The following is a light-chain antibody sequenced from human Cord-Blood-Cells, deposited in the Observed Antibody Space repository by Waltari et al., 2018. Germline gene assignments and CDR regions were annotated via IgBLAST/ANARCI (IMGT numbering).Light chain of an antibody. CDR2: AAS. CDR1: QSISSY. V-gene: IGKV1-39*01. J-gene: IGKJ4*01. Sequence: DIQMTQSPSSLSASVGDRVTITCRASQSISSYLNWYQQKPGTAPKLLIYAASSLQSGVPSRFSGSGSGKDFTLTISSLQPEDFATYYCQQSYSTPLTFGGGTKVEIK. CDR3: QQSYSTPLT.